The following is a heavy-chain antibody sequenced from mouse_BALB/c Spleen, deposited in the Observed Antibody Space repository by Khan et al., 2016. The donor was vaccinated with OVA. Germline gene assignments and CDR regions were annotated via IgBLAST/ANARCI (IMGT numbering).Heavy chain of an antibody. Sequence: VQLQQSGGDLMKPGASVKISCKATGYTFSSYWIEWVKQRPGHGLEWIGQIFPGSVSTTYNEKFKGKATFTADTSSNTAYKLLSSLTAEDAAVYYCGRGGYGGFAVWGQGTLVTVSA. CDR3: GRGGYGGFAV. D-gene: IGHD2-2*01. V-gene: IGHV1-9*01. CDR1: GYTFSSYW. CDR2: IFPGSVST. J-gene: IGHJ3*01.